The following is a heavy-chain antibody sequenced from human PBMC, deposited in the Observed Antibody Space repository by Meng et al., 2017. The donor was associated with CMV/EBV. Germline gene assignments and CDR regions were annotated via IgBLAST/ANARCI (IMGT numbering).Heavy chain of an antibody. CDR2: IYYSGST. Sequence: SETLSLTCTVSGGSISSYYWSWIRQPPGKGLEWIGYIYYSGSTNYNPSLKSRVTISVDTSKNQFSLKLSSVTAADTAVYYCARDAGYYGLDVWGQGTTVTVSS. V-gene: IGHV4-59*01. CDR1: GGSISSYY. CDR3: ARDAGYYGLDV. J-gene: IGHJ6*02.